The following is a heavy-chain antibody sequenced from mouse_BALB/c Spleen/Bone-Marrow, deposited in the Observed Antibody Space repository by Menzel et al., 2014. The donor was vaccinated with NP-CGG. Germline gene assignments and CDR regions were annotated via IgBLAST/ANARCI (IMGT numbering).Heavy chain of an antibody. CDR3: ARDGNFAMDY. Sequence: EVMLVESGGGLVKPGGSLKLSCAVSGFTFSDYYMYWVRQNPEKRLEWVATINDGGSYTYYPDSVKGRFTISRDNAKNNLYLQMSSLKSEDTAMYYCARDGNFAMDYWGQGTSVTVS. CDR1: GFTFSDYY. V-gene: IGHV5-4*02. CDR2: INDGGSYT. D-gene: IGHD2-1*01. J-gene: IGHJ4*01.